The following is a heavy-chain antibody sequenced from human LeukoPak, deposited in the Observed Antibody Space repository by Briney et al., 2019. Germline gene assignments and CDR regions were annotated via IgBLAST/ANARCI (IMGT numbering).Heavy chain of an antibody. Sequence: GGSLRLSCAASGFTFSSYWMSWVRQAPGQGLEWVANIKQDGSEKYYVDSVKGRFTISRDSAKNSLYLQMNSLRAEDTAVYYCARDRSYDFWSGYTFDYWGQGTLVTVSS. CDR2: IKQDGSEK. V-gene: IGHV3-7*01. CDR1: GFTFSSYW. J-gene: IGHJ4*02. CDR3: ARDRSYDFWSGYTFDY. D-gene: IGHD3-3*01.